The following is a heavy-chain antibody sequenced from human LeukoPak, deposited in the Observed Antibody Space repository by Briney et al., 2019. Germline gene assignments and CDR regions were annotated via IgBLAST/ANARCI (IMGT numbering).Heavy chain of an antibody. J-gene: IGHJ4*02. V-gene: IGHV1-69*13. D-gene: IGHD6-19*01. Sequence: SVKVSCKASGGTFSSYAISWVRQAPRQGREWMGGIIPIFGTANYAQKFQGRVTITADESTSTAYMELSSLRSEDTAVYYCARGHSSGWTWDYWGQGTLVTVSS. CDR1: GGTFSSYA. CDR2: IIPIFGTA. CDR3: ARGHSSGWTWDY.